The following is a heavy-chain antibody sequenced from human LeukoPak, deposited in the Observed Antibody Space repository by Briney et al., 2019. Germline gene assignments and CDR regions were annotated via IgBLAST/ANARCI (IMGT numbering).Heavy chain of an antibody. Sequence: PSETLSLTCTVSGGSISSYYWSWIRQPPGKGLEWIGYIYYSGSTNYNPSLKSRVTISVDTSKNQFSLKLSSVTAADTAVYYCARRKLYYYGSGSPFDYWGQGTLVTVSS. CDR1: GGSISSYY. V-gene: IGHV4-59*01. CDR3: ARRKLYYYGSGSPFDY. D-gene: IGHD3-10*01. J-gene: IGHJ4*02. CDR2: IYYSGST.